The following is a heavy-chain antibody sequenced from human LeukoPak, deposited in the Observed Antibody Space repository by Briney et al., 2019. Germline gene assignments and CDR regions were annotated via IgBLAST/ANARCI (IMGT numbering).Heavy chain of an antibody. V-gene: IGHV3-48*03. J-gene: IGHJ4*02. CDR1: GFTFSSYE. CDR2: ISSFSGTI. D-gene: IGHD3-10*01. Sequence: GGSLRLSCAASGFTFSSYEMNWVRQAPGKGLEWVSYISSFSGTIYYADSVMGRFTISRDNAKNSLYLQMNSLRAEDTAVYYCARSPNYKGYFDYWGQGTLVTVSS. CDR3: ARSPNYKGYFDY.